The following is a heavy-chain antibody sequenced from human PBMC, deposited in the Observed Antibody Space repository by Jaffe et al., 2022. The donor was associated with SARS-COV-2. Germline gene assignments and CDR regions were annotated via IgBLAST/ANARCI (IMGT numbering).Heavy chain of an antibody. D-gene: IGHD3-22*01. CDR2: INPSGGST. V-gene: IGHV1-46*01. CDR3: ARDQGYDSSGYYSPFQH. Sequence: QVQLVQSGAEVKKPGASVKVSCKASGYTFTSYYMHWVRQAPGQGLEWMGIINPSGGSTSYAQKFQGRVTMTRDTSTSTVYMELSSLRSEDTAVYYCARDQGYDSSGYYSPFQHWGQGTLVTVSS. CDR1: GYTFTSYY. J-gene: IGHJ1*01.